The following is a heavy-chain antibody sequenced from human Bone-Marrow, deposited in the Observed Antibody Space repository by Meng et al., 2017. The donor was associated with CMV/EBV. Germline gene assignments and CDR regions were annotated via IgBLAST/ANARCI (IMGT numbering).Heavy chain of an antibody. CDR2: ISSSSSTI. V-gene: IGHV3-48*04. CDR3: AKDRLRFVATIYHYYGMDV. Sequence: GESLKISCAASGFTFSSYSMNWVRQAPGKGLEWVSYISSSSSTIYYADSVKGRFTISRDNAKNTLYLQMNSLRAEDTAVYYCAKDRLRFVATIYHYYGMDVWGQGTTVTVSS. D-gene: IGHD3-3*01. J-gene: IGHJ6*02. CDR1: GFTFSSYS.